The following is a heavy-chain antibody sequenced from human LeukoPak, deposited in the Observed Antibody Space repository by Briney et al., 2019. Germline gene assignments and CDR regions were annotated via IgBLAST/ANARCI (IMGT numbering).Heavy chain of an antibody. V-gene: IGHV3-48*03. CDR2: ISSSGSTI. D-gene: IGHD6-13*01. CDR3: ARAIADYYYYMDV. Sequence: PGGSLRLSCAASGFTFSSYEMNWVRQAPGKGLEWVSYISSSGSTIYYADSVKGRFTISRDNAKNSLYLQMNSLRAEDTAVYYCARAIADYYYYMDVWGKGTTVTVSS. J-gene: IGHJ6*03. CDR1: GFTFSSYE.